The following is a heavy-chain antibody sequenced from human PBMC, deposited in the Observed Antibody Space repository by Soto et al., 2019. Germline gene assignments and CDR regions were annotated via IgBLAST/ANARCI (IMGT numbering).Heavy chain of an antibody. D-gene: IGHD3-22*01. CDR1: GGSVSSGSYY. J-gene: IGHJ4*02. CDR3: ARVRSSGDSLGY. CDR2: IYYSGRT. V-gene: IGHV4-61*01. Sequence: QVQLQESGPGLVKPSETLSLNCTVSGGSVSSGSYYWSWIRQPPGKGLVWIGYIYYSGRTKYNPSLKSRVTISVDTSKNQFSLKLSSVNAADTAVYYCARVRSSGDSLGYWGQGTLVTVSS.